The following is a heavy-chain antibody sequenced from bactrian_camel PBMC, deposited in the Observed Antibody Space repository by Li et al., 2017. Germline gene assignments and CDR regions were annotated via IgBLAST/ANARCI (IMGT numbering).Heavy chain of an antibody. D-gene: IGHD1*01. CDR2: IDSDGIA. CDR1: GSIYGDAC. V-gene: IGHV3S53*01. CDR3: AADPVCTDGTWGDNTI. Sequence: QVQLVESGGGSVQAGGSLRLSCGASGSIYGDACVGWLRQAPGKEREGVAAIDSDGIASYADSVKGRFTVSRDNANNTVNLMMNSLKPEDTAMYHCAADPVCTDGTWGDNTIWGQGTQVTVS. J-gene: IGHJ4*01.